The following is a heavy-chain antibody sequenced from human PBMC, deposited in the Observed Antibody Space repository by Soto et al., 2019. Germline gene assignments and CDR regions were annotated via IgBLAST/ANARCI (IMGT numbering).Heavy chain of an antibody. V-gene: IGHV3-23*01. CDR2: ISPSSAAT. CDR1: GITFSNYA. Sequence: GGSLRLSCVASGITFSNYAMSWVRQAPGKGLEWVSAISPSSAATYYGDSVKGRFTISRDNSKNTLSLQMDSVRVEDTAVYYCAKENPVAVAGYWGQGTLVTVSS. J-gene: IGHJ4*01. CDR3: AKENPVAVAGY. D-gene: IGHD6-19*01.